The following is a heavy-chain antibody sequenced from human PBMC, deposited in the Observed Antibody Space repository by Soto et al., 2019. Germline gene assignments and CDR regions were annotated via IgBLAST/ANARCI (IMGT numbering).Heavy chain of an antibody. Sequence: QITLKESGPTLVKPTQTLTLTCTFSGFSLSTSGVTVGWIRQPPGKALEWLGHIYWDDEKRYSPSLRSRLTITNDTSKAQVVLTLSNMAPVDTAISYCAPRLLGQVIAWGFHSWGQGTLVTVSS. V-gene: IGHV2-5*02. CDR1: GFSLSTSGVT. J-gene: IGHJ4*02. CDR3: APRLLGQVIAWGFHS. CDR2: IYWDDEK. D-gene: IGHD3-16*01.